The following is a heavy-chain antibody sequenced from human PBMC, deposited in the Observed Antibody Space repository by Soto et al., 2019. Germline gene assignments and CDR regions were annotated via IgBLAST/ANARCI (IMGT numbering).Heavy chain of an antibody. D-gene: IGHD5-18*01. Sequence: SETLSLTCTVSGGSIIRNYWSWILQPPGKGLEWIGYIYYNGATNYNPSLKSRVTISVDTSNNHFSLNLSSVTAADTAVYYCARDNGYSYGYTLDHWGQGTLVTVSS. V-gene: IGHV4-59*12. J-gene: IGHJ4*02. CDR3: ARDNGYSYGYTLDH. CDR1: GGSIIRNY. CDR2: IYYNGAT.